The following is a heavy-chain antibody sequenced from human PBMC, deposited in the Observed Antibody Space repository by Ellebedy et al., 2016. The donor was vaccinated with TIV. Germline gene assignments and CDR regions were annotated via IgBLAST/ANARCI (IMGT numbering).Heavy chain of an antibody. J-gene: IGHJ2*01. V-gene: IGHV3-7*01. CDR3: ARRYFDL. CDR2: IKQDGSEI. CDR1: GFTFSTYA. Sequence: GGSLRLSXAASGFTFSTYAMSWVRQAPGKGLEWVANIKQDGSEIYYVNSVKGRFTISRDNAKNSLYLQMNSLRAEDTAVYYCARRYFDLWGRGTLVTVSS.